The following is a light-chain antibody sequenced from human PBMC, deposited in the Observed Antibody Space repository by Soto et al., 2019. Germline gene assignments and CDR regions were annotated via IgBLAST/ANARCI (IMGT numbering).Light chain of an antibody. CDR1: QSISSW. Sequence: IQVTQSASTLSASVGDRVTITCRASQSISSWLAWYQQKPGKAPKLLIYKASSLESGVPSRFSGSGSGTEFTLTISSLQPDDFATYYCQQYNSYWTFGQGTKVAIK. J-gene: IGKJ1*01. CDR3: QQYNSYWT. CDR2: KAS. V-gene: IGKV1-5*03.